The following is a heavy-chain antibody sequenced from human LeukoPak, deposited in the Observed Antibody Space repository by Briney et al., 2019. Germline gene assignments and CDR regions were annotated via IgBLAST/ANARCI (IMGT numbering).Heavy chain of an antibody. J-gene: IGHJ4*02. CDR2: IKSDERSA. CDR3: ARECSSCSYYFDY. D-gene: IGHD2-2*01. Sequence: QPGGSLRLSCAASGFTITNHWMYWVRQAPGRGLVWVSRIKSDERSAAYADSVKGRFTISRDNSKNTLYLQMNSLRAEDTAVYYCARECSSCSYYFDYWGQGTLVTVSS. V-gene: IGHV3-74*03. CDR1: GFTITNHW.